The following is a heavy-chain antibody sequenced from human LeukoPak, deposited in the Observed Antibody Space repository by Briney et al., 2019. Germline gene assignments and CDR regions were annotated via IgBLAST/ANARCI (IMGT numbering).Heavy chain of an antibody. V-gene: IGHV3-33*03. D-gene: IGHD3-10*01. Sequence: TGGSLRLSCAASGFTFSNYGMHWVRQAPGKSLEWVTVIWYDGSTKYYGDSVKDRFTVSRDNSKNSVYLQMSSLSAEDTAIYYCVGDHRTGSYYPDYWGQGTLVTVSS. CDR3: VGDHRTGSYYPDY. J-gene: IGHJ4*02. CDR1: GFTFSNYG. CDR2: IWYDGSTK.